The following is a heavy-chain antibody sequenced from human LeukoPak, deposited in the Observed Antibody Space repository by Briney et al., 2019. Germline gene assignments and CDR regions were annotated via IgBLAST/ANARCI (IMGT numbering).Heavy chain of an antibody. CDR1: GFTFSNYD. J-gene: IGHJ3*02. CDR3: ARAKTRFDAFDI. V-gene: IGHV3-13*04. CDR2: IGTVGDT. Sequence: GGSLRLSCAASGFTFSNYDMHWVRQATAKGLEWVSGIGTVGDTYYPGSVKGRFTISRDDAKNSFYLQMNSLRAGDTAVYYCARAKTRFDAFDIWGQGTVVTVSS. D-gene: IGHD3-16*01.